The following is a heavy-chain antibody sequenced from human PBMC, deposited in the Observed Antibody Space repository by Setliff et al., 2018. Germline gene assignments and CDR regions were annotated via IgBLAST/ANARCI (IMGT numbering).Heavy chain of an antibody. Sequence: KTSETLSLTCTVSGGSISSGNYYWSWIRQPAGKGLEWIGHIQTSGTTNYNPSLKSRVTISVDTSKNQFSLKLSAVTAADTAVYFCAREDGPNYYYYYMDIWGKGTTVTV. J-gene: IGHJ6*03. V-gene: IGHV4-61*09. CDR1: GGSISSGNYY. D-gene: IGHD2-8*01. CDR3: AREDGPNYYYYYMDI. CDR2: IQTSGTT.